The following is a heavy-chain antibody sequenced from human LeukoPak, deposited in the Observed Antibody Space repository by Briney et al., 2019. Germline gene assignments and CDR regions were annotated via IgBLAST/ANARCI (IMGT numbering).Heavy chain of an antibody. CDR1: GYTLTELS. CDR2: FDPEDGET. D-gene: IGHD6-19*01. CDR3: ARGRGGLAVAGTRYFDY. Sequence: ASVKVSCKVSGYTLTELSMHWVRQAPGKGLEWMGGFDPEDGETIYAQKFQGRVTMTEDTSTDTAYMELSSLRSEDAAVYYCARGRGGLAVAGTRYFDYWGQGTLVTVSS. V-gene: IGHV1-24*01. J-gene: IGHJ4*02.